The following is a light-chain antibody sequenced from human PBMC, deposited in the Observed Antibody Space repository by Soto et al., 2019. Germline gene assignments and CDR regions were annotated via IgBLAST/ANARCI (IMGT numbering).Light chain of an antibody. Sequence: EIVLTQSPATLSVSPGERATLSCRASQSINSNFLAWFPQKPGQAPRLLIYATTSRATDIPDRFSGSGSGTDCTLTISRLEPEDFAVYYCQQYDRSPWTFGQGTKLEIK. CDR3: QQYDRSPWT. CDR1: QSINSNF. J-gene: IGKJ1*01. V-gene: IGKV3-20*01. CDR2: ATT.